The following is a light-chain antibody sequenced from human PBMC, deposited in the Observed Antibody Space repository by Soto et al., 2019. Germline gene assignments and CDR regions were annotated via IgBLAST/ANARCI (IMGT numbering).Light chain of an antibody. CDR1: QTISSY. Sequence: EIVLTQSPATLSLSTDERATLSCRARQTISSYLAWSQHKPGQAPRLLIYEASNRAAGIPARFSGFGSGTVFPFASSIREPEDVAIYYCQQGTNWPLIFDGGTNVEIK. J-gene: IGKJ4*01. CDR3: QQGTNWPLI. CDR2: EAS. V-gene: IGKV3-11*01.